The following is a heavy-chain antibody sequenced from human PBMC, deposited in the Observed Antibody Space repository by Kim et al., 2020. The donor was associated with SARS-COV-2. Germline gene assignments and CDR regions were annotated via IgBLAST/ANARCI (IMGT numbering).Heavy chain of an antibody. D-gene: IGHD6-13*01. J-gene: IGHJ5*02. Sequence: PSLKSRVTISVDTSKNQFSLKRSSVTAADTAVYYCARGARIAAAVNWFDPWGQGTLVTVSS. V-gene: IGHV4-34*01. CDR3: ARGARIAAAVNWFDP.